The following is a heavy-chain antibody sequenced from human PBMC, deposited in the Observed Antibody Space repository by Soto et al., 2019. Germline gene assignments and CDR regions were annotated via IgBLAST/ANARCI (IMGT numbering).Heavy chain of an antibody. CDR2: IYHSGSA. V-gene: IGHV4-4*02. J-gene: IGHJ4*02. D-gene: IGHD6-13*01. CDR3: ARYNAASGTYYFDY. Sequence: SETLSLSCAVSGGSVSSTYWWSWARQPPGKGLEWIGEIYHSGSANYNPSLKSRVTISVDNSKNQFSLNLNSVTAADTAVYYCARYNAASGTYYFDYWGQGTLVTVSS. CDR1: GGSVSSTYW.